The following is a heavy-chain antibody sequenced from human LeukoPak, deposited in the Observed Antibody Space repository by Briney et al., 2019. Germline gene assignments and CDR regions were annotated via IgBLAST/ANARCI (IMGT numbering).Heavy chain of an antibody. Sequence: GGSLRLSCAASGFTFSSYSMNWVRQAPGKGLEWVSYISSSSTIYYADSVKGRFTISRDNAKNSLYLKMNSLRAEDTAVYYCARDLMYYYDSSGYLGFDYWGQGTLVTVSS. V-gene: IGHV3-48*01. CDR3: ARDLMYYYDSSGYLGFDY. CDR1: GFTFSSYS. D-gene: IGHD3-22*01. CDR2: ISSSSTI. J-gene: IGHJ4*02.